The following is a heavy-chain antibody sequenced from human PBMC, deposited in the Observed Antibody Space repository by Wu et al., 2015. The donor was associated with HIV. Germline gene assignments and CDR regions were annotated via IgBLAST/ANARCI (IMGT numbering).Heavy chain of an antibody. CDR2: IIPIFGTA. J-gene: IGHJ5*02. Sequence: QVQLVQSGAEVKKPGSSVKVSCKASGGTFSSYAISWVRQAPGQGLEWMGRIIPIFGTANYAQKFQGRVTITADESTSTAYMELSSLRSEDTAVYYCARDRCSSTSCKYNWFDPWGQGNPGHRLL. D-gene: IGHD2-2*01. CDR1: GGTFSSYA. V-gene: IGHV1-69*13. CDR3: ARDRCSSTSCKYNWFDP.